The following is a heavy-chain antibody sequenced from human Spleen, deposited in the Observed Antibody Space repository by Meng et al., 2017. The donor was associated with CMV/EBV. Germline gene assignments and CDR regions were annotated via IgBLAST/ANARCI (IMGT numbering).Heavy chain of an antibody. Sequence: GESLKISCETSGFSFDDYGMTWVRQAPGKGLQWVSGINWNGGTTGYADSVKGRFTISRDNAKNSLYLQMNSLRGEDTALYYCARGWIVPDGHTRWFDPWGQGILVTVSS. D-gene: IGHD2-2*01. CDR1: GFSFDDYG. CDR3: ARGWIVPDGHTRWFDP. CDR2: INWNGGTT. V-gene: IGHV3-20*04. J-gene: IGHJ5*02.